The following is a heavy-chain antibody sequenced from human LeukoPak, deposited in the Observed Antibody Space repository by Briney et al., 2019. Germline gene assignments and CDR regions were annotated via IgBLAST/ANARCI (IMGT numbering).Heavy chain of an antibody. V-gene: IGHV3-53*01. CDR2: IYSGGST. CDR3: AKSAGGVGTTAFDY. D-gene: IGHD1-26*01. J-gene: IGHJ4*02. CDR1: GFTVSSNY. Sequence: GGSLRLSCAASGFTVSSNYMSWVRQAPGKGLEWVSVIYSGGSTYYADSVKGRFTISRDNSKNTLYLQMNSLRAEDTAIYYCAKSAGGVGTTAFDYWGRGTLVTVSS.